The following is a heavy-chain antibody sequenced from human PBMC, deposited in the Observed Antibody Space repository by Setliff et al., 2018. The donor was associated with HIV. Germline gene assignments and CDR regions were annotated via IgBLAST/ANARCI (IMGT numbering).Heavy chain of an antibody. D-gene: IGHD3-10*01. CDR2: IYTSGST. CDR3: ARTFGDLKHYNYYYTIDV. CDR1: GASINSGTYY. J-gene: IGHJ6*02. Sequence: SETLSLTCTVSGASINSGTYYWTWIRQPAGKGLQWIGYIYTSGSTNFNPSLKSRVTISVATSKNQFSLKLSSVTAADTAVYYCARTFGDLKHYNYYYTIDVWGQGTTVTVSS. V-gene: IGHV4-61*09.